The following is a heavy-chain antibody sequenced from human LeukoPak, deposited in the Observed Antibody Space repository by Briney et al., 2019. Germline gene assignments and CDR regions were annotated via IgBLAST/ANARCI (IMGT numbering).Heavy chain of an antibody. Sequence: PSETLSLTCAVSGGSFSSSSYSWSWIRQPPGKGLEWIGYVYYSGSSYYNPSLKSRVTISVDTSKNQFSLKLSSVTAADTAVYYCARDLYSSRTNDAFAIWGQGTMVTVSS. CDR1: GGSFSSSSYS. V-gene: IGHV4-30-4*07. D-gene: IGHD6-13*01. CDR2: VYYSGSS. CDR3: ARDLYSSRTNDAFAI. J-gene: IGHJ3*02.